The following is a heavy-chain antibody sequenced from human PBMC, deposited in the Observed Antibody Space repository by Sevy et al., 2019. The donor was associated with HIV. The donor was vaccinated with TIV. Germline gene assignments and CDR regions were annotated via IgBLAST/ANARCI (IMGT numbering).Heavy chain of an antibody. V-gene: IGHV1-69*06. CDR3: ARDRPVSGSYYFFDY. CDR2: IIPIFGTA. CDR1: GGTFSSYA. D-gene: IGHD1-26*01. J-gene: IGHJ4*02. Sequence: ASVKVSCKASGGTFSSYAISWVRQAPGQGLEWMGGIIPIFGTANYAQMFQGRVTITADKSTSTAYMELSSLRSEDTAVYYCARDRPVSGSYYFFDYWGQGTLVTVSS.